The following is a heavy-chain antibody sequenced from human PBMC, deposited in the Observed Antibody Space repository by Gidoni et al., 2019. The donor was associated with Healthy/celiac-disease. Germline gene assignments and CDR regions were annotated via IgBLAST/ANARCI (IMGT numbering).Heavy chain of an antibody. CDR1: GFTFSSYS. J-gene: IGHJ5*01. CDR3: ARDRSIIRFLDS. CDR2: ISSSSSTI. V-gene: IGHV3-48*02. D-gene: IGHD3-3*01. Sequence: EVQLVESGGGLVQPGGSLSLSCAASGFTFSSYSINWVRQATGKGLEWVSYISSSSSTIYYADSVKGRFTISRDNAKNSLYLQMNSLRDEDTAVYYCARDRSIIRFLDSWGQGTLVTVSS.